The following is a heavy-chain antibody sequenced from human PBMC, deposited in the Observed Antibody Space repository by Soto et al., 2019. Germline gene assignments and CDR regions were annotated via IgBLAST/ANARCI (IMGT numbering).Heavy chain of an antibody. CDR2: ISAYNGNT. V-gene: IGHV1-18*01. CDR1: GYTFTSYG. D-gene: IGHD2-2*01. J-gene: IGHJ5*02. Sequence: ASVKVSCKASGYTFTSYGISWVRQAPGQGLEWMGWISAYNGNTNYAQKLQGRVTMTTDTSTSTAYMELRSLRSDDTAVYYCARDYCSSTSRYVNWFDPWGQGTLVTVSS. CDR3: ARDYCSSTSRYVNWFDP.